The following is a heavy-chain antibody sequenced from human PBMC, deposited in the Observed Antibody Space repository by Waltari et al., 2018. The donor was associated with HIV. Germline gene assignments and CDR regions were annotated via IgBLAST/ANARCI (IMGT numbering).Heavy chain of an antibody. J-gene: IGHJ4*02. V-gene: IGHV5-51*01. Sequence: EVQLVQSGAEVKKPGESLKISCNGSGYTFTNYWIGWVRQMPGKGLEWMGIINPGDSDTRSRPSFQGQVTISADKSISTAYLQWSSLKASDSAIYYCARHIYSGNYRGCFDYWGQGTLVTVSS. D-gene: IGHD1-26*01. CDR3: ARHIYSGNYRGCFDY. CDR1: GYTFTNYW. CDR2: INPGDSDT.